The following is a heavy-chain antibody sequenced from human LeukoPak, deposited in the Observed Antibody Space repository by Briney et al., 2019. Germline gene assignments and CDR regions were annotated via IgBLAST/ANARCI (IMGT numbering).Heavy chain of an antibody. V-gene: IGHV4-39*01. CDR1: GDSISSSSYY. Sequence: PSETLSLTCTVSGDSISSSSYYWGWIRQPPGKGLEWIGTIHYSGSTYYNPSLKSRVTISVDTSKNQFSLELSSVTAADTAVYYCARRSSGWPFDSWGQGTLVTVSS. D-gene: IGHD6-19*01. J-gene: IGHJ4*02. CDR2: IHYSGST. CDR3: ARRSSGWPFDS.